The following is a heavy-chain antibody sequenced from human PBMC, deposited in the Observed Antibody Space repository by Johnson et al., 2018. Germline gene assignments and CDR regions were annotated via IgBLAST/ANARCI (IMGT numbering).Heavy chain of an antibody. D-gene: IGHD2-15*01. CDR3: ARDESAANCQVGYYPSHMDV. CDR1: GDSISDHY. Sequence: QVQLVQSGPGLVKPSETLSLICSVSGDSISDHYWSWIRQPPGMGLEWIGYVSHSGITKHNPSLQRRIPMSGDTSNNQFSLKLSSVPPADPAVYYCARDESAANCQVGYYPSHMDVGGKGTTVTVAS. V-gene: IGHV4-59*11. CDR2: VSHSGIT. J-gene: IGHJ6*03.